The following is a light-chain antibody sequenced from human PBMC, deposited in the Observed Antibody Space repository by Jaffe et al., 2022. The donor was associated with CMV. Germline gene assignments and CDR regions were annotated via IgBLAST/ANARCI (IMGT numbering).Light chain of an antibody. CDR3: ASFASGSAPYV. V-gene: IGLV2-14*03. CDR2: DVS. CDR1: SSDVGGYDF. J-gene: IGLJ1*01. Sequence: QSALTQPASVSGSPGQSITVSCTGTSSDVGGYDFVSWYQQHPGKAPKLIIYDVSNRPSGVSNRFSGSKYGNTASLTISGLQAEDEADYYCASFASGSAPYVFGTGTKVTVL.